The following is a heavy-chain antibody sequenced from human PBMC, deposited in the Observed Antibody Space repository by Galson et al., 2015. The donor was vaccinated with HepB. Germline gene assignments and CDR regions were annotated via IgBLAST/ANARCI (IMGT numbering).Heavy chain of an antibody. CDR3: AHSSSSWYWSTINWFDP. Sequence: PALVKPTQALTLTCTFSGFSLSTSGVGVGWIRQPPGKALEWLALIYWDDDKRYSPSLKRRLTITKDTSKNQVVLTMTNMDPVDTATYYCAHSSSSWYWSTINWFDPWGQGTLVTVSS. V-gene: IGHV2-5*02. D-gene: IGHD6-13*01. CDR1: GFSLSTSGVG. J-gene: IGHJ5*02. CDR2: IYWDDDK.